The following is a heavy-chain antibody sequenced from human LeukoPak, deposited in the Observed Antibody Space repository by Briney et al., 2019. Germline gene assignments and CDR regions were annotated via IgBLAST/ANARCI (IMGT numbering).Heavy chain of an antibody. CDR2: IGGSDGKT. Sequence: GESLRLSCAASGFTFSRCAMGWVRQIPGKGLEWVAGIGGSDGKTYYADPVKGRFNISRDNSKNSLYLQLNSLRSDDTAIYYRVKDANYFDSGSYMVPFDSWGQGTLVTVSS. D-gene: IGHD3-22*01. CDR1: GFTFSRCA. CDR3: VKDANYFDSGSYMVPFDS. J-gene: IGHJ4*02. V-gene: IGHV3-23*01.